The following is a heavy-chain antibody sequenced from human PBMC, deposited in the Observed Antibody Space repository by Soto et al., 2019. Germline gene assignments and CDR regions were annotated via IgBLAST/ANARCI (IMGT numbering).Heavy chain of an antibody. CDR2: ISAYNGNT. Sequence: QVQLVQSGAEVKKPGASVKVSCKASGYTFTSYGISWVRQAPGQGLEWMGWISAYNGNTNYAQKLQGRVTMTTDNSTSTAYMEQRSLRSDDTAVYYCARDRKGDCSSTSCPHFDYWGQGTLVTVSS. CDR1: GYTFTSYG. D-gene: IGHD2-2*01. J-gene: IGHJ4*02. V-gene: IGHV1-18*01. CDR3: ARDRKGDCSSTSCPHFDY.